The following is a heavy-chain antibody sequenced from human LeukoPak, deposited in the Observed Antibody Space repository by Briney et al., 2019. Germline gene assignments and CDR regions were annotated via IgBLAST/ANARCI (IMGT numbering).Heavy chain of an antibody. J-gene: IGHJ4*02. CDR3: ARGTPSGTYLY. CDR2: IYYSGST. D-gene: IGHD1-26*01. Sequence: SETLSLTCTVSGGSISSSSYYGGWIRQPPGKGLEWIGSIYYSGSTYYNPSLKSRVTISIDTSKNQFSLKLSSVTAADTAVYYCARGTPSGTYLYWGQGTLVTVSS. V-gene: IGHV4-39*01. CDR1: GGSISSSSYY.